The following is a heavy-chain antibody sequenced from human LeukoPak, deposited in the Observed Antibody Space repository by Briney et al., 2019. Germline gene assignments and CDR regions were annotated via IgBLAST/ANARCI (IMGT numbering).Heavy chain of an antibody. CDR3: ARAGSGSFDY. CDR2: IYYSGST. D-gene: IGHD3-10*01. V-gene: IGHV4-61*08. Sequence: SETLSLTCTVSGGSISSGGYYWSWIRQPPGKGLEWIGYIYYSGSTNYNPSLKSRVTISVDTSKNQFSLKLSSVTAADTAVYYCARAGSGSFDYWGQGTLVTVSS. J-gene: IGHJ4*02. CDR1: GGSISSGGYY.